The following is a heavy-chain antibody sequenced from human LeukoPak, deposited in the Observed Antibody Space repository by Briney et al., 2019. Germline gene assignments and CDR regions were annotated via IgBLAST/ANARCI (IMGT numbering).Heavy chain of an antibody. CDR3: ARVGSSGWDTIFDY. V-gene: IGHV4-34*01. CDR1: GGSFSGYY. Sequence: SETLSLTCAVYGGSFSGYYWSWIRQPPGKGLEWIGEINHSGSTNYNPSLKSRVTISVDTSKNQFSLKLSSVTAADTAVYYCARVGSSGWDTIFDYWGQGTLVTVSS. J-gene: IGHJ4*02. CDR2: INHSGST. D-gene: IGHD6-19*01.